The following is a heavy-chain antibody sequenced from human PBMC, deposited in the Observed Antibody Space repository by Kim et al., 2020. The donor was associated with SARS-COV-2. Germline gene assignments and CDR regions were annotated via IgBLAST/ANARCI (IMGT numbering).Heavy chain of an antibody. CDR2: INHSGST. CDR3: ARGGRRRWFGELSVVAFDI. V-gene: IGHV4-34*01. J-gene: IGHJ3*02. CDR1: GGSFSGYY. Sequence: SETLSLTCAVYGGSFSGYYWSWIRQPPGKGLEWIGEINHSGSTNYNPSLKSRVTISVDTSKNQFSLKLSSVTAADTAVYYCARGGRRRWFGELSVVAFDIWGQGTMVTVSS. D-gene: IGHD3-10*01.